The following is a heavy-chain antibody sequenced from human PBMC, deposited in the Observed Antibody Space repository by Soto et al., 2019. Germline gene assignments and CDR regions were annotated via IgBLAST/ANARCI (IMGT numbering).Heavy chain of an antibody. CDR3: ARDLYSSGGRTPHSFDL. D-gene: IGHD6-19*01. Sequence: QVQLVQSGAEVKKPGASVKVSCKASGYTFTSYGISWVRQAPGQGLEWMGWISAYNGNTNYAQKLQGRVTMTTDTSTGPAYVELSSLRSADTAVYYCARDLYSSGGRTPHSFDLCGQGTLVTVSS. CDR1: GYTFTSYG. V-gene: IGHV1-18*01. J-gene: IGHJ3*01. CDR2: ISAYNGNT.